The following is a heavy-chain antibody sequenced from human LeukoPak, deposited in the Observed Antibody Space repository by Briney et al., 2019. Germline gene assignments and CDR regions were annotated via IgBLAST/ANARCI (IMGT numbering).Heavy chain of an antibody. D-gene: IGHD5-12*01. V-gene: IGHV1-69*13. Sequence: SVKVSCKASGGTFSSYAISWVRQAPGQGLEWMGGIIPIFGTANCAQKFQGRVTITADESTSTAYMELSSLRSEDTAVYYCARDLVATTNHYYYYGMDVWGKGTTVTVSS. J-gene: IGHJ6*04. CDR2: IIPIFGTA. CDR1: GGTFSSYA. CDR3: ARDLVATTNHYYYYGMDV.